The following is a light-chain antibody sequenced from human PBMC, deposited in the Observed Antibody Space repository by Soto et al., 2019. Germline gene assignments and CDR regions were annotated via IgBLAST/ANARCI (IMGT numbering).Light chain of an antibody. V-gene: IGKV3-20*01. CDR3: QQYGTSPRT. CDR1: HSLSSSY. J-gene: IGKJ1*01. Sequence: IMLTQSPGTLSLSSGERATLSCMAGHSLSSSYLVWYQQKPGQAPRLLIYGASSRATGIPDRFSGRGSGTDFTLTISRLEPEDFAVYFCQQYGTSPRTFGQGTKVDVK. CDR2: GAS.